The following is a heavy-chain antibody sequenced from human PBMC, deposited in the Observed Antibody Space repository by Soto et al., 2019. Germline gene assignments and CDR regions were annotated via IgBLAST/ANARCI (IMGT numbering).Heavy chain of an antibody. V-gene: IGHV3-30*18. Sequence: GGSLSLSCAGSGFTFRWFGMNWVRQAPGKGLEWVARISNDGSNEYYVDSVKGRFTISRDNSKNTLYLQMDSPRAEDTAVYYCAKGEVRGIIPSYFDYWGLGTLVTVSS. CDR3: AKGEVRGIIPSYFDY. CDR1: GFTFRWFG. D-gene: IGHD3-10*01. CDR2: ISNDGSNE. J-gene: IGHJ4*02.